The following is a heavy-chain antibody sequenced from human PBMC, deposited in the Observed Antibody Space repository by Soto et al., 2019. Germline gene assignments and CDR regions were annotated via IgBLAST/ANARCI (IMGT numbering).Heavy chain of an antibody. CDR1: GGSISSYH. J-gene: IGHJ3*02. CDR3: ASYYDSSGSPAFDI. V-gene: IGHV4-59*12. D-gene: IGHD3-22*01. Sequence: SETLTLTCTVSGGSISSYHWSWIRQSPGKGLEWIGYTSNSAPTIYNPSLKSRVTISADTSKNQFSLKLSSVTAADTAVYYCASYYDSSGSPAFDIWGQGTMVTVSS. CDR2: TSNSAPT.